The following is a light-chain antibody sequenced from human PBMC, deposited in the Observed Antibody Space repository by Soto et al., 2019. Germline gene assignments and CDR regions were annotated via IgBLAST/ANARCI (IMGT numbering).Light chain of an antibody. CDR3: SSYAGGSNVL. J-gene: IGLJ2*01. Sequence: QSALTQPPSASGSPGQSVTISCTGTSSDVGGYNYVSWYQQHPDKAPKLMIYEVSQRPSGVPDRFSGSKSGNTASLTVSGLQAEDEADYYCSSYAGGSNVLFGGGTKVTVL. CDR2: EVS. V-gene: IGLV2-8*01. CDR1: SSDVGGYNY.